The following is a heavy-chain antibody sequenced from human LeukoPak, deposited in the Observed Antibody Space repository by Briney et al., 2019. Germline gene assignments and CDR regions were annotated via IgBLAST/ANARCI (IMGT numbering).Heavy chain of an antibody. V-gene: IGHV1-46*01. CDR3: AVVGWYFDY. CDR2: INPSGGST. D-gene: IGHD2-15*01. J-gene: IGHJ4*02. Sequence: ASVKVSCKASGYTFTSYYMHWVRQAPGQGLEWMGVINPSGGSTSYTQKFQGRVTMTRDTSTSTVYMELSSLRPEDTAVYYCAVVGWYFDYWGQGTLVTVSS. CDR1: GYTFTSYY.